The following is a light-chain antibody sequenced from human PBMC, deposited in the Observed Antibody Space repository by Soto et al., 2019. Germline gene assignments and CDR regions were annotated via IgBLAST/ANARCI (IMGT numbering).Light chain of an antibody. CDR1: QSVGSSY. Sequence: EMVLTQFPGTLSLSPGDRATLSCRASQSVGSSYLAWYQHKPGQAPRLLIYAASSRATGIPDRFSGSGSGTDFTLTINTLEPEDLAVYYCQQYSNSLYTFGQGTKLQIQ. CDR3: QQYSNSLYT. V-gene: IGKV3-20*01. CDR2: AAS. J-gene: IGKJ2*01.